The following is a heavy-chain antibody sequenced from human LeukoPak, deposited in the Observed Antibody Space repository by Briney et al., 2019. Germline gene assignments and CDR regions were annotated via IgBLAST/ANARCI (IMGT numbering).Heavy chain of an antibody. D-gene: IGHD4-23*01. CDR2: IYYSGST. CDR1: GGSISSYY. Sequence: SETLSLTCTVSGGSISSYYWSWIRQPPGKGLEWIGYIYYSGSTNYNPSLKSRVTISVDTSKNQFSLKLSSVTAADTAVYYCARHSDLAYGGDDAFDIWGQGTMVTVSS. V-gene: IGHV4-59*01. CDR3: ARHSDLAYGGDDAFDI. J-gene: IGHJ3*02.